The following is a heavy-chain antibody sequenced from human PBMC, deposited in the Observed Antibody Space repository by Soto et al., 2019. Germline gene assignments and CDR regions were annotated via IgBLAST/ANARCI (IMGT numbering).Heavy chain of an antibody. CDR2: ISYDGSNK. CDR3: SKDVLWTPLMDF. D-gene: IGHD2-21*01. J-gene: IGHJ6*04. Sequence: GGSLILSCAASGFTFSSYGMHWVRQAPGKGLEWVAVISYDGSNKYYADSVKGRFTISRDNSKNTLYLQMNSLRAEDTAVYYFSKDVLWTPLMDFWGKGITVTVFS. CDR1: GFTFSSYG. V-gene: IGHV3-30*18.